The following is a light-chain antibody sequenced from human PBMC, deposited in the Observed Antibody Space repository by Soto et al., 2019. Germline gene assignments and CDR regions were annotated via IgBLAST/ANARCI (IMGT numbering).Light chain of an antibody. CDR2: AAS. J-gene: IGKJ1*01. CDR3: QQLNSYPWT. CDR1: QGISSY. V-gene: IGKV1-9*01. Sequence: PSSLSASVGDRVTITCRASQGISSYLAWYQQKPGKAPKLLIYAASTLQSGVPSRFSGSGSGTDFTLTISSLQPEDFASYYCQQLNSYPWTFGQGTKVDIK.